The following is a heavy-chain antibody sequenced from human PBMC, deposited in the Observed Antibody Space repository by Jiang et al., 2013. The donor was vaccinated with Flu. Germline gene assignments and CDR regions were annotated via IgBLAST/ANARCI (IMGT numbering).Heavy chain of an antibody. CDR3: ASTMLTGPPVYFYYGMDV. V-gene: IGHV4-59*01. CDR2: VYHSGTI. J-gene: IGHJ6*02. D-gene: IGHD3-9*01. Sequence: GLVKPSETLSLTCDVSGGSISSYYWTWIRQPPGKGLEWIGCVYHSGTINYNPSLKSRVTISVDTSKNQLSLNLNSVTAADTAVYYCASTMLTGPPVYFYYGMDVWGQGTTVTVSS. CDR1: GGSISSYY.